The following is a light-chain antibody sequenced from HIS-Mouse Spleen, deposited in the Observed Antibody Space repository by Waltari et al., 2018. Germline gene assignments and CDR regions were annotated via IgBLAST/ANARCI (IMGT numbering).Light chain of an antibody. CDR2: DVS. CDR1: SSAVGGYNY. J-gene: IGLJ3*02. Sequence: QSALTQPRSVSGSPGQSVTISCTGTSSAVGGYNYVSWYQQHPGKAPKLMIYDVSKRPSGVPDRFSGSKSGNTASLTISGLQAEDEADYYCCSYAGSYTWVFCGGTKLTVL. CDR3: CSYAGSYTWV. V-gene: IGLV2-11*01.